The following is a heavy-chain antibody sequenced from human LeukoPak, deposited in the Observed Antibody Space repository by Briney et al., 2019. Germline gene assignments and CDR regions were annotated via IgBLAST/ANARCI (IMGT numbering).Heavy chain of an antibody. V-gene: IGHV4-34*01. CDR2: TNHSGST. CDR3: ARGGGRDFDY. D-gene: IGHD2-15*01. CDR1: GESFSGYY. Sequence: PSETLSLTCAVYGESFSGYYWSWIRQPPGKGLEWIGATNHSGSTNYNPSLKSRVTISVDTSKNQFSLNLNSVTAADTAVYYCARGGGRDFDYWGQGTLVTVSS. J-gene: IGHJ4*02.